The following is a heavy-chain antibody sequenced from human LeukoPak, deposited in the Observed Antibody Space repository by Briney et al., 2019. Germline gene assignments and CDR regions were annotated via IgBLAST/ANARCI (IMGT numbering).Heavy chain of an antibody. V-gene: IGHV1-69*13. D-gene: IGHD3-22*01. CDR2: IIPIFGTA. J-gene: IGHJ4*02. Sequence: ASVKVSCKASGGTFSSYAISWVRQAPGQGLEWMGGIIPIFGTANYAQKFQGRVTITADESTSTAYMELSSLRSEDTAVYYCARDYDSSGPQKNYFDNWGQGVLVNVSS. CDR3: ARDYDSSGPQKNYFDN. CDR1: GGTFSSYA.